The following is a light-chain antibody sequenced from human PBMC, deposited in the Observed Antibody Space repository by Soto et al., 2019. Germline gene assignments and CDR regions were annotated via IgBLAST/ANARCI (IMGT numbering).Light chain of an antibody. CDR1: SSDVGGYNY. J-gene: IGLJ2*01. CDR3: SSYTSSRIVV. V-gene: IGLV2-14*01. CDR2: EVT. Sequence: QSALTQPASVSGSPGQSITISCTGTSSDVGGYNYVSWFQQHPGKAPKLMIYEVTNRPSGVSYRVSGSKSGNTASLTISGLQAEDEADYYCSSYTSSRIVVFGGGTKLTVL.